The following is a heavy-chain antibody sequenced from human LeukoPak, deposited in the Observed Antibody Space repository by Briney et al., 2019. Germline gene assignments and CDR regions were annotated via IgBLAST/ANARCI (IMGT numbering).Heavy chain of an antibody. V-gene: IGHV3-53*01. D-gene: IGHD1-26*01. Sequence: GGSLRLSCAASGFTVSSNYMSWVRQAPGKGLEWVSVIYSGGSTYYADSVKGRFTISRDNAKNSLYLQMNSLRAEDTAVYYCARDDPGIGGFDYWGQGTLVTVSS. CDR1: GFTVSSNY. J-gene: IGHJ4*02. CDR3: ARDDPGIGGFDY. CDR2: IYSGGST.